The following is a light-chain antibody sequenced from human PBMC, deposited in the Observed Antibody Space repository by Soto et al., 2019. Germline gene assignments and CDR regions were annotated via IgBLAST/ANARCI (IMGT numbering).Light chain of an antibody. CDR1: QNLISDY. V-gene: IGKV3-20*01. Sequence: DIGLTQYPCTLSLSPGEKAPLSCRASQNLISDYLAWYQQKPGQPPRLLIYGASLRATGIPDRFSGSGSGTDFTLNISTVEPEDSAVYYCQRYGRSPTWTFGQGTKVEI. J-gene: IGKJ1*01. CDR3: QRYGRSPTWT. CDR2: GAS.